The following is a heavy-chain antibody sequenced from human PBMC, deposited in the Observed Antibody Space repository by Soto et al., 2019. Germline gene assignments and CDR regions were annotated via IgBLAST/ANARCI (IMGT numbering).Heavy chain of an antibody. J-gene: IGHJ4*02. Sequence: QVHLQESGPGLVKPSGTLSLTCAVSGGSISTNQWWNWVRQAPGKGLEWIGEIFHVGSTNYNPSLKSRVIKSVDKSKNQFSLNLSSVTATDTAVYYCARLQPDTSGYYFDHWGQGALVTVSS. CDR1: GGSISTNQW. CDR2: IFHVGST. V-gene: IGHV4-4*02. CDR3: ARLQPDTSGYYFDH. D-gene: IGHD3-3*01.